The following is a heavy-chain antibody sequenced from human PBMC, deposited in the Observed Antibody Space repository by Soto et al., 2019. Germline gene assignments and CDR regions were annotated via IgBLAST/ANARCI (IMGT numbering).Heavy chain of an antibody. CDR2: INPSGGST. J-gene: IGHJ6*02. CDR1: GYTFTSYY. V-gene: IGHV1-46*01. CDR3: ASSPVVVLAAMTWYLDLMDF. Sequence: AAVKVSCKASGYTFTSYYMHWVRQAPGQGLEWMGIINPSGGSTSYAQKFQGRVTMTRDTSTSTVYMELSSLRSEDTAVYYCASSPVVVLAAMTWYLDLMDFPAQGSTVTGS. D-gene: IGHD2-2*01.